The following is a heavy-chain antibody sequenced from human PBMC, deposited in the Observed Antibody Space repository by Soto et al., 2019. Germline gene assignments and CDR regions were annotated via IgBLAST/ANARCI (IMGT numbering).Heavy chain of an antibody. CDR3: ARDVCTNGSCQCDY. J-gene: IGHJ4*02. V-gene: IGHV3-33*01. CDR2: IWYDGSNK. D-gene: IGHD2-8*01. Sequence: QPGGSLGLSCSASGFIFSSYGIHWVRQAPGKGLEWVAVIWYDGSNKYYADSVKGRFTISRDNSNNTLYLQMNSLRAEDTAVYYCARDVCTNGSCQCDYWGQGTLVTVSS. CDR1: GFIFSSYG.